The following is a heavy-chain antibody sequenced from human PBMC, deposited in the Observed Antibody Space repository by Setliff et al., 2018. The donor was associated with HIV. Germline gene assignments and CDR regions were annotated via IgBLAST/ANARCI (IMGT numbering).Heavy chain of an antibody. J-gene: IGHJ4*02. D-gene: IGHD7-27*01. CDR2: IYYTGST. CDR3: ASGQMVWGY. Sequence: SETLSLTCTVSGDSINSYYWSWVRQPPGKGLEWIGYIYYTGSTNYNPSLKSRVTMSVDTSKNQFSLQLNAVTTADTAVYYCASGQMVWGYWGQGTLVTVSS. CDR1: GDSINSYY. V-gene: IGHV4-59*01.